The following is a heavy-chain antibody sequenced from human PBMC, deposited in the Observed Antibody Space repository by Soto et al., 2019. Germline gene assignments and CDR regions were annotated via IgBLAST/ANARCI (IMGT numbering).Heavy chain of an antibody. J-gene: IGHJ6*02. CDR2: IIPIFGTA. D-gene: IGHD2-21*02. CDR3: ARDRTTHIVVVTAPDYYYGMDV. Sequence: SVKVSCKASGGTFSSYAISWVRQAPGQGLEWMGGIIPIFGTANYAQKFQGRVTITADESTSTAYMELSSLRSEDTAVYYCARDRTTHIVVVTAPDYYYGMDVWGQGTTVTVSS. V-gene: IGHV1-69*13. CDR1: GGTFSSYA.